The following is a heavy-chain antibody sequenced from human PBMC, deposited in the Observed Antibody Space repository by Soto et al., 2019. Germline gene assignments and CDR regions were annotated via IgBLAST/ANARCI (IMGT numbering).Heavy chain of an antibody. Sequence: QVQLVQSEPEVKKHGASVKVSCKVSGDTFSSNVITWVRQAPGQGLEWMGWIRVYNGNADYAQNLQGRVTMTTDTSTNTAYMELRSLRFDDTAVYYCAQGRGAYWGQGTLVTVTS. D-gene: IGHD3-10*01. CDR3: AQGRGAY. V-gene: IGHV1-18*01. CDR1: GDTFSSNV. J-gene: IGHJ4*02. CDR2: IRVYNGNA.